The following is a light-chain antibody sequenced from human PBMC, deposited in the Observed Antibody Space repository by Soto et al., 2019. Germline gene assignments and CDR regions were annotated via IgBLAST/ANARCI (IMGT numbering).Light chain of an antibody. CDR2: GAS. J-gene: IGKJ4*01. CDR3: QQYGSSPEIT. CDR1: QSVSSSY. V-gene: IGKV3-20*01. Sequence: EIVLTQSPGTLSLSPGERATLSCRASQSVSSSYLAWFQQKPGQAPRHLIYGASGRATGIPDRFSGSGSGTEFTLTISRLEPEDFAVYYCQQYGSSPEITFGGGTKVEIK.